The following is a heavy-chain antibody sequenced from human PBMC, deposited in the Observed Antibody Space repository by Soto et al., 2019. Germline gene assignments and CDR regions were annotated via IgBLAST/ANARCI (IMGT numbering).Heavy chain of an antibody. D-gene: IGHD3-9*01. CDR1: GGSISISCFY. CDR3: ARLYDILTGYRWFEP. V-gene: IGHV4-39*01. J-gene: IGHJ5*02. CDR2: IYYSGST. Sequence: PSETLSLTCTVSGGSISISCFYWGWIRQPPGKGLEWIGSIYYSGSTSYNPSLKTRVTISVDTSKNLFSLKLSSVTAADTAVYYFARLYDILTGYRWFEPWGQGTLVTVSS.